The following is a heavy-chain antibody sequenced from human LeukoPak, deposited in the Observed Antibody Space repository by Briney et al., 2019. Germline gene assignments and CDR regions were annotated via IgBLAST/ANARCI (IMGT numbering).Heavy chain of an antibody. CDR2: IIPILGIA. Sequence: ASVKVSCKASGGTFSSYAISWVRQAPGQGLEWMGRIIPILGIANYAQKFQGRVTITADKSTSTAYMELSSLRSEDTAVYYCARARMTTVTPYYFDYWGQGTLVTVSS. J-gene: IGHJ4*02. D-gene: IGHD4-17*01. CDR1: GGTFSSYA. CDR3: ARARMTTVTPYYFDY. V-gene: IGHV1-69*04.